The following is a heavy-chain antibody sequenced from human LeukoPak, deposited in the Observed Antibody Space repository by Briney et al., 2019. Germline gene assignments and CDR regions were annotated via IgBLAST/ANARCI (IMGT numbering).Heavy chain of an antibody. CDR1: GGSISSDGLY. J-gene: IGHJ4*02. CDR3: ARPRLRPHYFFDY. CDR2: SYYSGSA. Sequence: SETLSLTCSVSGGSISSDGLYWAWIRQPPEKGLEWIGSSYYSGSAYYNPSLKSRIDISVDTAKNQFSLRLTSVTAADTAVYYCARPRLRPHYFFDYWGQGILVTVSS. V-gene: IGHV4-39*01. D-gene: IGHD2-15*01.